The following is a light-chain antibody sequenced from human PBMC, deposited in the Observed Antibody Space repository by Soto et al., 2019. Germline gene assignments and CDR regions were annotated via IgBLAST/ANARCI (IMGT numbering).Light chain of an antibody. V-gene: IGLV3-21*04. Sequence: SYELTQPPSVSVAPGKTARINCGGDNIGTKSVHWYLQKPGQAPVLVIYYDSDRPSGIPERFSGSNSGNTATLTISRVEAGDEADYYCQVWDSSSDHPGVFGGGTKLTVL. CDR3: QVWDSSSDHPGV. CDR1: NIGTKS. J-gene: IGLJ3*02. CDR2: YDS.